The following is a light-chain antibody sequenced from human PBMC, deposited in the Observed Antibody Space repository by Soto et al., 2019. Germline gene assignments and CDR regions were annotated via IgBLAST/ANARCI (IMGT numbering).Light chain of an antibody. CDR1: SVDINY. Sequence: QSALTQPPSASGSRGQSVTISCTGTSVDINYVSWFQQHPGKAPKLIICEVTKRPSGVPDRFSGSKSGNTASLTVSGLQDYDEADYYCSSYAGRDIGVFGGGTKLTVL. CDR2: EVT. CDR3: SSYAGRDIGV. J-gene: IGLJ3*02. V-gene: IGLV2-8*01.